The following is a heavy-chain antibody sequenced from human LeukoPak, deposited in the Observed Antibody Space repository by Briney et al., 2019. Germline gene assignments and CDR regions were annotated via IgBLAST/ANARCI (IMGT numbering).Heavy chain of an antibody. CDR2: IIPILGIA. Sequence: ASVKVSCKASGYTFTSYYMHWVRQAPGQGLEWMGRIIPILGIANYAQKFQGRVTITADKSTSTAYMELSSLRSEDTAVYYCARVGGYYGSGSYYSFDYWGQGTLVTVSS. D-gene: IGHD3-10*01. CDR3: ARVGGYYGSGSYYSFDY. J-gene: IGHJ4*02. CDR1: GYTFTSYY. V-gene: IGHV1-69*04.